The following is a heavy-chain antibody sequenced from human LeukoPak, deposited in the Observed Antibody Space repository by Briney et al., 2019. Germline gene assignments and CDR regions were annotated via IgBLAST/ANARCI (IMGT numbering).Heavy chain of an antibody. CDR1: GGSISSYY. Sequence: SETLSLTCTVSGGSISSYYWSWIRQPPGKGLEWIGYIYYSGSTNYNPSLKSRVTISVDTSKNQFSLKLSSVTAADTAVYYCARDPSGWYSWFDPWSQGTLVTVSS. D-gene: IGHD6-19*01. J-gene: IGHJ5*02. V-gene: IGHV4-59*01. CDR3: ARDPSGWYSWFDP. CDR2: IYYSGST.